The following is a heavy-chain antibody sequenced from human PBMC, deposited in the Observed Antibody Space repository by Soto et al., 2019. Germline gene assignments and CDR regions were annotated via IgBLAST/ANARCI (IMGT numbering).Heavy chain of an antibody. D-gene: IGHD6-13*01. CDR1: GGSVSSGSYY. J-gene: IGHJ6*02. Sequence: PSETLSLTCTVSGGSVSSGSYYWNWIRQPPGKGLEWIGYFYYSGSTSYNPSLKSRVTISVDTSKNHSSLKLSSVTAADTAVYYCAREDFGSSWYPRLSIYGMDVWGQGTTVTVSS. CDR3: AREDFGSSWYPRLSIYGMDV. CDR2: FYYSGST. V-gene: IGHV4-61*03.